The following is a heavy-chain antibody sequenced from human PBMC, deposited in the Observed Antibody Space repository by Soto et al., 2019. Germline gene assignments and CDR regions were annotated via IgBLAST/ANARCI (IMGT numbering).Heavy chain of an antibody. Sequence: SETLSLTCSVSGDSVSIGSYQWSCIRQPPGKGLEWIGFKPYTGSPDYNPSLKSRVVISIDRSKNQFSLKLSSVTATDTAVYFCAKVGWGGDSWGQGTLVTVSS. J-gene: IGHJ4*02. CDR1: GDSVSIGSYQ. CDR2: KPYTGSP. V-gene: IGHV4-61*01. CDR3: AKVGWGGDS. D-gene: IGHD7-27*01.